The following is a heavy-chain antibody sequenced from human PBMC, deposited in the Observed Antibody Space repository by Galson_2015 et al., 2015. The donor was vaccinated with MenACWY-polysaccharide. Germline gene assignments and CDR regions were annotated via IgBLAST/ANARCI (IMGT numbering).Heavy chain of an antibody. J-gene: IGHJ3*01. CDR1: GFTFRNAW. CDR3: AREGSRIVFHAFNV. CDR2: IQYDGTNK. V-gene: IGHV3-33*08. D-gene: IGHD2-21*01. Sequence: SLRLSCAASGFTFRNAWMTWVRQAPGKGLEWVAVIQYDGTNKVYADSVKGRFSISRDNSKNTLYLEMNSLRAEDTALYYCAREGSRIVFHAFNVWGQGTMVTVSS.